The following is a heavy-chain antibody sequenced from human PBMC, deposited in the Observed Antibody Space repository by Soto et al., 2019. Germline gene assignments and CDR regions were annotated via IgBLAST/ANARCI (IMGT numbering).Heavy chain of an antibody. CDR3: AHSALPTGDFDY. CDR1: GFSLSTSGVS. D-gene: IGHD1-26*01. CDR2: IYWDYDK. Sequence: QITLKESGPTLVKPTQTLTLTCTFSGFSLSTSGVSVGWIRQPPGKALEWLALIYWDYDKRYSPTLKSRLTIAQDPYKKHVGLTMTNMDHGDTATYFCAHSALPTGDFDYWGQGTLVTVSS. V-gene: IGHV2-5*02. J-gene: IGHJ4*02.